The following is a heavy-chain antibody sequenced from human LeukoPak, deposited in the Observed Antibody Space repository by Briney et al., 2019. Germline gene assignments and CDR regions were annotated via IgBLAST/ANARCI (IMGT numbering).Heavy chain of an antibody. D-gene: IGHD3-10*01. CDR1: GFTVSSNY. CDR2: ISGTGGST. J-gene: IGHJ4*02. V-gene: IGHV3-23*01. CDR3: AKSGSLNMVRGDDY. Sequence: GGSLRLSCAASGFTVSSNYMSWVRQAPGKGLEWVSAISGTGGSTYYADSVKGRFTISRDNSKNTLYLLMNSLRDEDTALYYCAKSGSLNMVRGDDYWGQGTLVTVSS.